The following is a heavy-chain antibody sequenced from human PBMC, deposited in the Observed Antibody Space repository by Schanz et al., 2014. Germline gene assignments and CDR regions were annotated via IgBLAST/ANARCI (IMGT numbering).Heavy chain of an antibody. J-gene: IGHJ4*02. CDR2: IIPILGIA. CDR1: GGTFSSYT. Sequence: QVQLVQSEAEVKKPGSSVKVSCKASGGTFSSYTISWVRQAPGQGLEWMGRIIPILGIANYAQKFQGRVTMTTDTSTGTAYMELRSLRSDDTALYYCARGYGDSPTDFWGQGTLVTVSS. V-gene: IGHV1-69*02. D-gene: IGHD4-17*01. CDR3: ARGYGDSPTDF.